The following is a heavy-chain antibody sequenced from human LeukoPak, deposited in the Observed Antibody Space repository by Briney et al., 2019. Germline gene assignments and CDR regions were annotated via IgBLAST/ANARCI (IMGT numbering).Heavy chain of an antibody. J-gene: IGHJ3*02. D-gene: IGHD6-19*01. CDR1: GGSIRNSGYY. CDR2: INDGGHT. Sequence: PSETLSLTCTVSGGSIRNSGYYWGWIRPPPGKGLEWIGSINDGGHTFYSPSLKSRGTISVDTSKNHFSLKLSSVTAADTAVYYCARQIAVAGEWAFDIWGQGTMVTVSS. V-gene: IGHV4-39*02. CDR3: ARQIAVAGEWAFDI.